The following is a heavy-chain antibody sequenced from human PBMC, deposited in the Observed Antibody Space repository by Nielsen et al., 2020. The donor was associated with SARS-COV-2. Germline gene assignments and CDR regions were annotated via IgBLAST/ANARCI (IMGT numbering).Heavy chain of an antibody. Sequence: SETLSLTCTVSGGSISSGGYYWSWIRQHPGKGLEWIGYIYYSGSTYYNPSLKSRVTISVDTSKNQFSLKLSSVTAADTAVYYCARGPERYSSGWYGLFDYWGQGTLVTVSS. CDR1: GGSISSGGYY. D-gene: IGHD6-19*01. J-gene: IGHJ4*02. V-gene: IGHV4-31*03. CDR2: IYYSGST. CDR3: ARGPERYSSGWYGLFDY.